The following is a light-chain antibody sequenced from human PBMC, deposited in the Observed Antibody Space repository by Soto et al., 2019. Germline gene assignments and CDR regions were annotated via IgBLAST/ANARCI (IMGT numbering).Light chain of an antibody. CDR1: QGIRSY. J-gene: IGKJ3*01. V-gene: IGKV1-9*01. Sequence: DIQLTQSPFFLSASVGDRVTITCRASQGIRSYLAWYQQRPGKAPELLIYGASTLRTGVASRFSGRGSGTEFTLTISLLQSEYFATYFCKQHNIFPPLYNLGPGTKLDIQ. CDR2: GAS. CDR3: KQHNIFPPLYN.